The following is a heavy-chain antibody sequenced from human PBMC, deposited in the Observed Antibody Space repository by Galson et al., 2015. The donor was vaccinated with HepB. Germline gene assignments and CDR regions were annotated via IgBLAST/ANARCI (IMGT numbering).Heavy chain of an antibody. J-gene: IGHJ4*02. V-gene: IGHV3-9*01. D-gene: IGHD3-16*02. CDR3: AKAGVGMITFGGVIVPLFDY. Sequence: SLRLSCAASGFTFDDYAMHWVRQAPGKGLEWVSGISWNSGSIGYADSVKGRFTISRDNAKNSLYLQMNSLRAEDTALYYCAKAGVGMITFGGVIVPLFDYWGQGTLVTVSS. CDR2: ISWNSGSI. CDR1: GFTFDDYA.